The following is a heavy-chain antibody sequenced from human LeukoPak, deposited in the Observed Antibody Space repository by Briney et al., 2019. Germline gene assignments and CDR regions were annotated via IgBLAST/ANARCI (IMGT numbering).Heavy chain of an antibody. Sequence: GGSLRLSCAASGFTFSSYYMSWIRQAPGKGLEWVSYISSSGSTIYYADSVKGRFTISRDNAKNSLYLQMNSLRAENTAVYYCARNMIIVRGVPYYCGQRALVSASS. D-gene: IGHD3-10*01. CDR3: ARNMIIVRGVPYY. CDR1: GFTFSSYY. CDR2: ISSSGSTI. J-gene: IGHJ4*02. V-gene: IGHV3-11*01.